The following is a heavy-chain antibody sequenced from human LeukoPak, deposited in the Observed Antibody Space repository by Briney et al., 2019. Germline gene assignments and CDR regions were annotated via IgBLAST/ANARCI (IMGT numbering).Heavy chain of an antibody. CDR2: MRYNGGNG. J-gene: IGHJ5*02. D-gene: IGHD6-13*01. CDR3: AKDREEQLVRGWFDP. CDR1: GFTFSKYS. Sequence: QTGGSLRLSCAASGFTFSKYSMHWVRQAPGKGLEWVAFMRYNGGNGYYADSVKGRFTISRDNLKSMLYLQMNSLRTDDTGPYFCAKDREEQLVRGWFDPWGQGTLVTVSS. V-gene: IGHV3-30*02.